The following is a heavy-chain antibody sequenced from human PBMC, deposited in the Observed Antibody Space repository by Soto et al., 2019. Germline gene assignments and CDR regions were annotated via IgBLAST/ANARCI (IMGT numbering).Heavy chain of an antibody. V-gene: IGHV1-69*12. CDR1: GGTFSNYA. J-gene: IGHJ4*02. D-gene: IGHD6-13*01. CDR3: ARVSSSWYKDYFDY. CDR2: IIPIFGTT. Sequence: QVQLVQSGAEVKKPGSSVKVSCKASGGTFSNYAISWVRQAPGQGLEWMGGIIPIFGTTNYAQGFQGRVTIXAXEXTSTAYMELSSLRSDDTAVYYCARVSSSWYKDYFDYWGQGTLVTVSS.